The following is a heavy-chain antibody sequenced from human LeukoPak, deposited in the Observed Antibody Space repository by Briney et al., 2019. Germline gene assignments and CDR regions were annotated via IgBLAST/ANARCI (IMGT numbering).Heavy chain of an antibody. D-gene: IGHD6-13*01. V-gene: IGHV4-39*01. CDR1: GGSLSSSSYY. J-gene: IGHJ4*02. CDR3: ARSRGGSSLCDY. Sequence: SETLYLTCNVSGGSLSSSSYYWVWVRQPPGKGLEWIGNIQYGGNSYYNPSLKSRVSISADTSKNQFSLRLSSVTGADTAVYYCARSRGGSSLCDYWGRGTLVTVSS. CDR2: IQYGGNS.